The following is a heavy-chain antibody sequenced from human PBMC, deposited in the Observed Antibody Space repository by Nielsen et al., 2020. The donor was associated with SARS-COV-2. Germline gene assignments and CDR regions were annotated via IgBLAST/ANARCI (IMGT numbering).Heavy chain of an antibody. J-gene: IGHJ6*02. CDR3: ARDRRQYSLVGWYGMDV. V-gene: IGHV3-30*04. CDR2: ISYDGSNK. Sequence: GESLKISCAASGFTFSSYAMHWVRQAPGKGLEWVAVISYDGSNKYYADSVKGRFTISRDNSKNTLYLQMNSLRAEDTAVYYCARDRRQYSLVGWYGMDVWGQGTTVTVSS. D-gene: IGHD6-6*01. CDR1: GFTFSSYA.